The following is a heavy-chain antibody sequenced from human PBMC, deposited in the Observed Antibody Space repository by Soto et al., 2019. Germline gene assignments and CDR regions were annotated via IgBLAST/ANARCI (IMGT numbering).Heavy chain of an antibody. CDR2: IYYSGIT. D-gene: IGHD3-3*01. CDR3: ATSYYDFWSGYYTARGHYYYGMDV. CDR1: GGSISSYY. V-gene: IGHV4-59*01. J-gene: IGHJ6*02. Sequence: SETLSLTCSVSGGSISSYYWSWIRQPPGKGLEWIGYIYYSGITNYNPSLKSRVTISVDTSKNQFSLKLSSVTAADTAVYYCATSYYDFWSGYYTARGHYYYGMDVWGQGTTVTVSS.